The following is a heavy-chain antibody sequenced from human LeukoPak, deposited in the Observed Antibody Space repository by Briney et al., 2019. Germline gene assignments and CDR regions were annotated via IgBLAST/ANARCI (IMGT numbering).Heavy chain of an antibody. D-gene: IGHD1-20*01. J-gene: IGHJ3*02. Sequence: TGGSLRLSCAASGFTFSSYAMSWVRQAPGKGLEWVSTISGSGGSTYYADSVKGRSTISRDNSKNTLYLQMNSLRAEDTAIYYCAKITVSWAYSGAFDIWGQGTMVTVSS. CDR3: AKITVSWAYSGAFDI. CDR2: ISGSGGST. V-gene: IGHV3-23*01. CDR1: GFTFSSYA.